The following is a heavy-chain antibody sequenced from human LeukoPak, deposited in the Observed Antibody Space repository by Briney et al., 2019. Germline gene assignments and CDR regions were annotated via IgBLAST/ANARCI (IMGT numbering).Heavy chain of an antibody. CDR3: ATPLDYYDSSGYHQRGD. Sequence: PGGSLRLSCAASGFTFSSYWMNWARQAPGKGLEWVANIKEDGSKKNYVDSVKGRFTISRDNAKNSLYLQMNSLRAEDTAVYHCATPLDYYDSSGYHQRGDWGQETLVTVSS. D-gene: IGHD3-22*01. V-gene: IGHV3-7*03. CDR1: GFTFSSYW. J-gene: IGHJ4*02. CDR2: IKEDGSKK.